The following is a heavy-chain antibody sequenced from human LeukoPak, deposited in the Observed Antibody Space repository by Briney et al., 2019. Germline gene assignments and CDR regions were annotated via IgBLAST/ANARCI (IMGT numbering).Heavy chain of an antibody. CDR2: IYSGGST. J-gene: IGHJ4*02. D-gene: IGHD4/OR15-4a*01. Sequence: GGTLRLSCVASGFTFSNYGMSWVRQAPGKGLEWVSFIYSGGSTHYSDSVKGRFTISRDNSKNTLYLQMNSLRAEDTAVYYCARRAGAYSHPYDYWGQGTLVTVSS. CDR1: GFTFSNYG. V-gene: IGHV3-53*01. CDR3: ARRAGAYSHPYDY.